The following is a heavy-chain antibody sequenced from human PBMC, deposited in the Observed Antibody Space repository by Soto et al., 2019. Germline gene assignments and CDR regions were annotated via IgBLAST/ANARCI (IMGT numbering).Heavy chain of an antibody. CDR1: GFTFSSNG. CDR3: ARWVGGSMYDNSGKYDS. CDR2: VAYDGSKT. J-gene: IGHJ5*01. V-gene: IGHV3-30*03. Sequence: QVQLVESGGGVVQPGRSLRLTCAASGFTFSSNGMHWVRQAPGKGLEWVALVAYDGSKTYYGDSVRGRFTISRDNSENTLYLQMNSLRAEDTAVDYCARWVGGSMYDNSGKYDSWGQGTLVTVSS. D-gene: IGHD3-22*01.